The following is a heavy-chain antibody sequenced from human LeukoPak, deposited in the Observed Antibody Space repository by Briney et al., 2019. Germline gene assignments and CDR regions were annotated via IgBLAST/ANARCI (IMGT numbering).Heavy chain of an antibody. CDR2: IYYSGST. CDR1: GGSISSSSYY. V-gene: IGHV4-39*01. D-gene: IGHD6-6*01. Sequence: SETLSLTCTVSGGSISSSSYYWGWIRQPPGKGLEWIGSIYYSGSTYYNPSLKSRVTISVDTSKNQFSLKLSSVTAADTAVYYCARAQSIAARPGWFDPWGQGTLVTVSS. CDR3: ARAQSIAARPGWFDP. J-gene: IGHJ5*02.